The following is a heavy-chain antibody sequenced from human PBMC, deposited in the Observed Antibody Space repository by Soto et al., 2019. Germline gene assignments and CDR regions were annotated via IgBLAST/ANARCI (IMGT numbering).Heavy chain of an antibody. V-gene: IGHV3-23*01. J-gene: IGHJ4*02. CDR1: GFTFSSYA. D-gene: IGHD1-26*01. Sequence: EVQLLESGGGLVQPGGSLRLSCAASGFTFSSYAMSWVRQAPGKGLEWVSAISGSGGSTYYADSVKGRFTISRDNSMNTLYLQRNSLRAEDTAVYYCARRGSGSYCDYWGEGTLVTVSS. CDR3: ARRGSGSYCDY. CDR2: ISGSGGST.